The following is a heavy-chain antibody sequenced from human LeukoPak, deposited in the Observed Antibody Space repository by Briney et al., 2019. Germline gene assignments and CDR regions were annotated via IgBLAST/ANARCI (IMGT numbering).Heavy chain of an antibody. V-gene: IGHV3-48*01. CDR1: GFTFSSYE. CDR3: ASGIRDIVVVVAAAFDY. Sequence: GGSLRLSCAASGFTFSSYEMNWVRQAPGKGLEWVSYISSSSSTIYYADSVKGRFTISRDNAKNSLYLQMNSLRAEDTAVYYCASGIRDIVVVVAAAFDYWGQGTLVTVSS. D-gene: IGHD2-15*01. CDR2: ISSSSSTI. J-gene: IGHJ4*02.